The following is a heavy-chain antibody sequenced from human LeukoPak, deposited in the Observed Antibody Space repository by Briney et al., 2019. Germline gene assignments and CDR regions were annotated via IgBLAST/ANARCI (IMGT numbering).Heavy chain of an antibody. D-gene: IGHD6-13*01. CDR1: GGTFSSYT. CDR3: ARDQGSSRPGGDY. J-gene: IGHJ4*02. CDR2: IIPILGIA. V-gene: IGHV1-69*04. Sequence: SVKVSCKASGGTFSSYTISWVRQAPGQGLEWMGRIIPILGIANYAQKFQGRVTITADKSTSTAYMELSSLRSEDTAVYYCARDQGSSRPGGDYWGQGTLVTVSS.